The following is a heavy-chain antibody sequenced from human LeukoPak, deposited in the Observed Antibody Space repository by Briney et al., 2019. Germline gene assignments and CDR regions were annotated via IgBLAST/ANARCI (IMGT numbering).Heavy chain of an antibody. CDR3: ARDQGVRTDAFDS. V-gene: IGHV1-18*01. CDR1: GYTFTSYG. D-gene: IGHD3-10*01. Sequence: ASVKGSCKASGYTFTSYGISWVRHTPAQRLKCMGWISAYNGNTNYAQNLQGRVTMTTDTSTSTAYVELRSLRSDDTAVYYCARDQGVRTDAFDSWGQATMVTVSS. CDR2: ISAYNGNT. J-gene: IGHJ3*02.